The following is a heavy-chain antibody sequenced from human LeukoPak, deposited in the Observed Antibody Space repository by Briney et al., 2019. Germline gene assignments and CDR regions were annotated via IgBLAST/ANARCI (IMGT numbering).Heavy chain of an antibody. CDR1: GFPFNSYA. D-gene: IGHD3-16*01. J-gene: IGHJ4*02. CDR3: ARDRPIRFTLSTYYFDS. V-gene: IGHV3-23*01. CDR2: ISGSGAST. Sequence: PGGSLRLSCVASGFPFNSYAMRWVRQAPGKGLEWVSSISGSGASTYYADSVRGRFTISRDNSKNTLYLQFHSLRAEDTAVYYCARDRPIRFTLSTYYFDSWGQGTLVTVSS.